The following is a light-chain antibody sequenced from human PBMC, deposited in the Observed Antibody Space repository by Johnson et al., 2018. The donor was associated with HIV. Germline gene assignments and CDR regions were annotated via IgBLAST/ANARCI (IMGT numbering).Light chain of an antibody. Sequence: QSVLTQPPSVSAAPGQKVTISCSGSSSNIGNNYVSWYQQLPGTAPKLLIYDNNKRPSGIPDRSSGSKSGTSATLGITGLQTGDEADYYCGTWDSSLSAGGYVFGTGTKVTVL. J-gene: IGLJ1*01. V-gene: IGLV1-51*01. CDR2: DNN. CDR3: GTWDSSLSAGGYV. CDR1: SSNIGNNY.